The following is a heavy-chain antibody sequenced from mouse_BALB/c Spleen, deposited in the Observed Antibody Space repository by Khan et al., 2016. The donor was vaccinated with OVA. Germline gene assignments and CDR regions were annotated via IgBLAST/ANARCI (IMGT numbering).Heavy chain of an antibody. Sequence: VELVESGPGLVQPSQSLSITCTVSGFSLTNYSVHWVRQSPGKGLEWLGVIWSAGSTDYNAAFISRLTIRKDNSRSQAFFKMNSLQPNDTAIYYCARRGYDYGRGALFAYWGQGTLVTVSA. J-gene: IGHJ3*01. CDR2: IWSAGST. D-gene: IGHD2-4*01. CDR3: ARRGYDYGRGALFAY. CDR1: GFSLTNYS. V-gene: IGHV2-2*02.